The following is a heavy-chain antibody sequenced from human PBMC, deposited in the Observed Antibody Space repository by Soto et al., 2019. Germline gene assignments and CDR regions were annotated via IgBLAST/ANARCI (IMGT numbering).Heavy chain of an antibody. V-gene: IGHV3-30-3*01. CDR2: ISYDGSNK. CDR1: GFTFSSYA. CDR3: ARAGTGNTLRIAAAGTLDY. Sequence: XGSLRLSCAASGFTFSSYAMHWVRQAPGKGLEWVAVISYDGSNKYYADSVKGRFTISRDNSKNTLYLQMNSLRAEDTAVYYCARAGTGNTLRIAAAGTLDYWGQGTLVTVSS. D-gene: IGHD6-13*01. J-gene: IGHJ4*02.